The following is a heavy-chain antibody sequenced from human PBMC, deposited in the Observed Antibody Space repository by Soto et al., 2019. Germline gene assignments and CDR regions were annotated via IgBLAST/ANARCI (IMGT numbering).Heavy chain of an antibody. Sequence: EVQLLESGGGLVPPGGSLRLSCAASGFTFSNYAMNWVRQAPGKGLEWVSGFSGGGGNIYYAASVKGRFTISRNSSKNTLYLQRNSLTAEDTAVYYCAKGGEVVVPKRYYFDPWGQGTLVTVSA. CDR3: AKGGEVVVPKRYYFDP. V-gene: IGHV3-23*01. CDR1: GFTFSNYA. CDR2: FSGGGGNI. D-gene: IGHD2-15*01. J-gene: IGHJ5*02.